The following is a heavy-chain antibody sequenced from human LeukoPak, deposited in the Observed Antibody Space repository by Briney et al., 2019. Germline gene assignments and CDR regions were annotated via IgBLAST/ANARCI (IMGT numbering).Heavy chain of an antibody. CDR3: ARAPTKRHFDS. Sequence: PGGSLRLSCAASGFTFSSYGMHWVRQAPGKGLEWVAAIWYDGSIQYYADSVKGRFTISRDNSKNTLYLQMNNLRAEDTAIYYCARAPTKRHFDSWGQGTLVTVSS. CDR1: GFTFSSYG. J-gene: IGHJ4*02. V-gene: IGHV3-33*01. CDR2: IWYDGSIQ. D-gene: IGHD2-2*01.